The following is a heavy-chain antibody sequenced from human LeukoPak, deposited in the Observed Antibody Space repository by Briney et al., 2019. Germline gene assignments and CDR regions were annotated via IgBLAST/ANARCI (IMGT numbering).Heavy chain of an antibody. V-gene: IGHV1-18*03. D-gene: IGHD3-3*01. CDR2: ISTFKDHT. J-gene: IGHJ4*02. Sequence: ASVKVSCKASGYSFKMYGISWVRQAPGQGLEWVGWISTFKDHTVYAQNFQGRVTMTTDTSASTAFMELRSLRADDIAVYYCARVYELRFLDGLPKGYYFDYWGQGTLVTVSS. CDR3: ARVYELRFLDGLPKGYYFDY. CDR1: GYSFKMYG.